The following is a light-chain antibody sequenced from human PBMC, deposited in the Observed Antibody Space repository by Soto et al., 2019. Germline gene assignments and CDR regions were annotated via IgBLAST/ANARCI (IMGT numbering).Light chain of an antibody. CDR2: DVS. V-gene: IGLV2-14*03. CDR1: SSDVGSYNY. CDR3: TSYTTSTLYV. J-gene: IGLJ1*01. Sequence: HSALTQPASVSGSPGQSITISCTGTSSDVGSYNYVSWYQQHPGKAPKFLIYDVSNRPSGVSNRFSGSKSGNTASLTISGLQAEDEADYYCTSYTTSTLYVFGTGTKLTVL.